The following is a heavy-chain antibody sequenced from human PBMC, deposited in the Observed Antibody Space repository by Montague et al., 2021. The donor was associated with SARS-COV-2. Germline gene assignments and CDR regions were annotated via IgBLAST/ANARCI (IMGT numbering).Heavy chain of an antibody. J-gene: IGHJ4*02. V-gene: IGHV4-39*01. CDR1: GASISSRSYY. D-gene: IGHD3-3*01. Sequence: SETLSLTCTVSGASISSRSYYWGWIRQPPGKGLEWIGFKYYSGSTYYNPTLKSRVTISVDTSKNQFSLKLSSVTAADTAVYSCGTLPSSITIFGVVQGYYFDDWGQGTLVTVSS. CDR3: GTLPSSITIFGVVQGYYFDD. CDR2: KYYSGST.